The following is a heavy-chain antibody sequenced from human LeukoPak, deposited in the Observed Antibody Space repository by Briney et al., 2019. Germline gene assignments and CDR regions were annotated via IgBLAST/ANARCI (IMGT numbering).Heavy chain of an antibody. CDR3: AAGIAAAGKSGNYFDY. V-gene: IGHV4-34*01. CDR1: GGSFSGYY. D-gene: IGHD6-13*01. Sequence: PSETLSLTCAVYGGSFSGYYWSWIRQPPGKGLEWIGENNHSGSTNYNPSLKSRVTISVDTSKNQFSLKLSSVTAADTAVYYCAAGIAAAGKSGNYFDYWGQGTLVTVSS. J-gene: IGHJ4*02. CDR2: NNHSGST.